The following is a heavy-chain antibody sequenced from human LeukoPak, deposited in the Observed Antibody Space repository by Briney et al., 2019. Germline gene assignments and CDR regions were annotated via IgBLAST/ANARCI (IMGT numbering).Heavy chain of an antibody. J-gene: IGHJ4*02. CDR3: ARDRQWLVPGEFDY. CDR2: ISFDGTDA. D-gene: IGHD6-19*01. Sequence: PGGSLRLSCAASGFTFSSYAIHWVRQAPGKGLEWVAVISFDGTDAFYADSVKGRFTISRDNAKNSLHLQMNSLRAEDTAVYYCARDRQWLVPGEFDYWGQGTLVTVSS. CDR1: GFTFSSYA. V-gene: IGHV3-30*04.